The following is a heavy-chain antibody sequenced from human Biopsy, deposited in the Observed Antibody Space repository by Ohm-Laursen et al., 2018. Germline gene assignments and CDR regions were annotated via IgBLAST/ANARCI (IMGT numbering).Heavy chain of an antibody. Sequence: GTLSLTCTVSRDSISNYYWTWIRQSPGKGLEWIGYIYYTGSTNYNPSVKSRVTISVDTSKNQFSLKLNSVTAEDTAVYFCARDRHTLYGDFENAFDIWGQGTMVTVSS. J-gene: IGHJ3*02. CDR1: RDSISNYY. CDR2: IYYTGST. V-gene: IGHV4-59*01. CDR3: ARDRHTLYGDFENAFDI. D-gene: IGHD4-17*01.